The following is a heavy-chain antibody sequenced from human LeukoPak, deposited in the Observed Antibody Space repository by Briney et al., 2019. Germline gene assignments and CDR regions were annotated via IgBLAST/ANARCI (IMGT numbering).Heavy chain of an antibody. CDR3: AKVRYMNSWYREIDY. CDR2: ISGSGVST. Sequence: SGGSLRLSCSASGFTLSSYAMTWVRQAPGKGLEWVSSISGSGVSTYYADSVKDRFTISRDNSRNTLYLQMNSLRAEDTAVFYCAKVRYMNSWYREIDYWGQGTLVTVSS. CDR1: GFTLSSYA. J-gene: IGHJ4*02. V-gene: IGHV3-23*01. D-gene: IGHD6-13*01.